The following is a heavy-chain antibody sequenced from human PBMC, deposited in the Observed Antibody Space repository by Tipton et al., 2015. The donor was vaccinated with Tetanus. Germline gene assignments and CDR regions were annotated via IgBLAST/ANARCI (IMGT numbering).Heavy chain of an antibody. CDR2: IYYSGST. D-gene: IGHD6-13*01. J-gene: IGHJ2*01. Sequence: LRLSCTVSGGSISSSSYYWGWIRQPPGKGLEWIGSIYYSGSTYYNPSLKSRVTISVDTPKTQFSLKLSSVTAADTAVYYCARQPYSSSWYAKNWYFDLWGRGTLVTVSS. CDR3: ARQPYSSSWYAKNWYFDL. V-gene: IGHV4-39*01. CDR1: GGSISSSSYY.